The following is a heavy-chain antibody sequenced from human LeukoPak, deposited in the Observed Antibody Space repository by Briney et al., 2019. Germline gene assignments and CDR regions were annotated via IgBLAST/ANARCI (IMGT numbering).Heavy chain of an antibody. CDR2: ISSSSSYI. CDR1: GFTFSSYS. Sequence: GGSLRLSCGASGFTFSSYSMNWVRQAPGKGLEWVSSISSSSSYIYYADSVKGRFTISRDNAKNSLYLQMNSLRAEDTAVYYCAATRKGVVAATTHWGQGTLVTVSS. V-gene: IGHV3-21*01. J-gene: IGHJ4*02. CDR3: AATRKGVVAATTH. D-gene: IGHD2-15*01.